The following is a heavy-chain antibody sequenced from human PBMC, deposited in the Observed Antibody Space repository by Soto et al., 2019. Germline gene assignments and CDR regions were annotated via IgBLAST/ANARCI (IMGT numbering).Heavy chain of an antibody. CDR1: GGSISSGDYY. CDR2: INHSGNT. Sequence: SETLSLTCSVSGGSISSGDYYWNWIRQPPGKGLEWIGEINHSGNTNYNPSLESRVTISVDTSKNQFSLKLSSVTAADTAVYYCARSIDPWGQGTLVTVSS. V-gene: IGHV4-30-4*01. CDR3: ARSIDP. J-gene: IGHJ5*02.